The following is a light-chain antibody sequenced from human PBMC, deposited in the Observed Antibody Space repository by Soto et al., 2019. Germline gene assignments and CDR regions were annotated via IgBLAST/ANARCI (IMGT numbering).Light chain of an antibody. CDR2: RAS. CDR3: QQYGSSPPYT. CDR1: QSVSSIY. Sequence: EIVLTQTPGTLSLSPGERATLSCRASQSVSSIYLGWYQQKPGQAPRLLIYRASSRATGTPDRFSGSGSGTDFTLTISRLEPEDFAVYYCQQYGSSPPYTFGQGTKLEIK. V-gene: IGKV3-20*01. J-gene: IGKJ2*01.